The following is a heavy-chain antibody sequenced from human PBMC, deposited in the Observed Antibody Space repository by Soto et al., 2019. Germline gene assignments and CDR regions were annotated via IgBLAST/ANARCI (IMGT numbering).Heavy chain of an antibody. CDR3: ARLAHCNSEICYSRPLDY. Sequence: QVQLLQSGVEVKKPGASVKVSCKASGYTFATYGIGWVRQAPGQGLEWMGWITPSNGDTNYAQKLQGRVTMTTDTSTSTAYMEVRSLRSDDTAVYYCARLAHCNSEICYSRPLDYWGQGTLVTVSS. J-gene: IGHJ4*02. CDR2: ITPSNGDT. D-gene: IGHD2-15*01. CDR1: GYTFATYG. V-gene: IGHV1-18*01.